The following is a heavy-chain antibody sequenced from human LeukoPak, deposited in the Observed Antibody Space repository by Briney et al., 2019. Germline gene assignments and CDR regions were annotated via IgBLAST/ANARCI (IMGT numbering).Heavy chain of an antibody. CDR1: ELSLSTSGVG. Sequence: ESGPTLVKPTQTLTLTCNFSELSLSTSGVGGGWVRQPPGKALEWLAVTQWNDDYRYRPSVRRRLTIIKDTSKHQVVLTMPNMDPVDTATYYCAHSLVGSVLQYWGQGTLVTVSS. D-gene: IGHD2-15*01. V-gene: IGHV2-5*01. CDR3: AHSLVGSVLQY. CDR2: TQWNDDY. J-gene: IGHJ1*01.